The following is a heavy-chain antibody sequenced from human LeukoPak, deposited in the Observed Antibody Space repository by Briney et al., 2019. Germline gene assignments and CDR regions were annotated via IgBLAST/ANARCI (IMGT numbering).Heavy chain of an antibody. CDR2: IYTSGST. D-gene: IGHD5-12*01. CDR3: ARAEFSGYDPPSFDY. V-gene: IGHV4-4*07. Sequence: SETLSLTCTVSGGSISGYYWSWIRQPAGKGLEWIGRIYTSGSTNYNPSLKSRVTMSVDTSKNQFSLKLSSVTAADTAVYYYARAEFSGYDPPSFDYWGQGTLVTVSS. J-gene: IGHJ4*02. CDR1: GGSISGYY.